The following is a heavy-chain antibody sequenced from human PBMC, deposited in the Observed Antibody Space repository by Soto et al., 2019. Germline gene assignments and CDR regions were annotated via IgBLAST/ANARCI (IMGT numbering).Heavy chain of an antibody. CDR3: AKDNSGTYYWLDY. Sequence: QVQLVESGGGVVQPGRSLRLSCAASGFTFSNNGMHWVRQAPGKGLEWVAVISDDGSIQNYADSVKGRFTISRDNSKNTLYLQMSGLRAADTAVYYCAKDNSGTYYWLDYWGQGTLVTVSS. J-gene: IGHJ4*02. D-gene: IGHD1-26*01. CDR1: GFTFSNNG. V-gene: IGHV3-30*18. CDR2: ISDDGSIQ.